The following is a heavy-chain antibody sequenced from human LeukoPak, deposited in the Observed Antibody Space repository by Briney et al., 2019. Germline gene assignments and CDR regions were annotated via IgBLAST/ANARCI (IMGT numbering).Heavy chain of an antibody. V-gene: IGHV3-48*04. D-gene: IGHD4-17*01. J-gene: IGHJ6*03. CDR3: ARLSYGDYVGWYYYYYMDV. Sequence: PGGSLRLSCAASGFTFSSYSMNWVRQAPGKGLEWVSYISSSGSTIYYADSVKGRFTISRDNAKNSLYLQMNSLRAEDTAVYYCARLSYGDYVGWYYYYYMDVWGKGTTVTISS. CDR2: ISSSGSTI. CDR1: GFTFSSYS.